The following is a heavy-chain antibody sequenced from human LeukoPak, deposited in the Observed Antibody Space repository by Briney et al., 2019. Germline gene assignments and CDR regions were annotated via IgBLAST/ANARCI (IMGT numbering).Heavy chain of an antibody. Sequence: GASVKVSCKVSGYTLTELSVHWVRQAPGKGLEWMGGFDPEDGETIYAQKFQGRVTMTEDTSTDTAYMELSSLRSEDTAVYYCATTPGYSSGWWLYFDYWGQGTLVTVSS. V-gene: IGHV1-24*01. D-gene: IGHD6-19*01. CDR1: GYTLTELS. J-gene: IGHJ4*02. CDR3: ATTPGYSSGWWLYFDY. CDR2: FDPEDGET.